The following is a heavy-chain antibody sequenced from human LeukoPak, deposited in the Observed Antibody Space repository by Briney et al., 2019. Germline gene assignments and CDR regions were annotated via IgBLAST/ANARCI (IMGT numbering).Heavy chain of an antibody. J-gene: IGHJ4*02. Sequence: GGSLRLSCAASRISDFMIWVRQAPGTGLEWVSVIYSDANTYYASSVKGRFTISRDNSQRMLYLQMNSLRAEDTSVYYCASSTTTPGGFDFWGQGTLVTVSS. CDR3: ASSTTTPGGFDF. CDR1: RISDF. CDR2: IYSDANT. D-gene: IGHD2-2*01. V-gene: IGHV3-66*01.